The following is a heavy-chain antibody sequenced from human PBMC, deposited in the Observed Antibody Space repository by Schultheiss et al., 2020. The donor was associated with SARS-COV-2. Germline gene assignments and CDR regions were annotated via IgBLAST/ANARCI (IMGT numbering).Heavy chain of an antibody. Sequence: GESLKISCAASGFTFSSYAMSWVRQAPGKGLEWVSAIGTAGDPYYPGSVKGRFTISRENAKNSLYLQMNSLRAGDTAVYYCARGNYAAGYGMDVWGQGTTVTVSS. V-gene: IGHV3-13*05. CDR3: ARGNYAAGYGMDV. D-gene: IGHD1-7*01. CDR2: IGTAGDP. CDR1: GFTFSSYA. J-gene: IGHJ6*02.